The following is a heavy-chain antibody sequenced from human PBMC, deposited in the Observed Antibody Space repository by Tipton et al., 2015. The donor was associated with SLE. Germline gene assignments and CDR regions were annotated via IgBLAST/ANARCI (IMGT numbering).Heavy chain of an antibody. CDR2: ISYDGSNK. V-gene: IGHV3-30*03. Sequence: SLRLSCAASGFTFSSYGMHWVRQAPGKGLEWVAVISYDGSNKYYADSVKGRFTISRDNSKNTLYLQMNSLRAEDTAVYYCAHLPAVVTHDAFDIWGQGTMVTVSS. CDR1: GFTFSSYG. D-gene: IGHD4-23*01. CDR3: AHLPAVVTHDAFDI. J-gene: IGHJ3*02.